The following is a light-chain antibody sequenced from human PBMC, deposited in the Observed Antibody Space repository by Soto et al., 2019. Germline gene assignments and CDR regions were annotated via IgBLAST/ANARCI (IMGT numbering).Light chain of an antibody. V-gene: IGKV2-30*01. CDR2: QVS. J-gene: IGKJ1*01. CDR1: QGLVYSDGNTF. CDR3: VQGTHWPWT. Sequence: DVVMTQSPLSLSVTLGQPATISCRSSQGLVYSDGNTFLNWFHQRPGQSPRRLIYQVSNRASGVPDRFSGSGSGTDYTLTISRLEAEDVGIYYCVQGTHWPWTFGQGTNVDIK.